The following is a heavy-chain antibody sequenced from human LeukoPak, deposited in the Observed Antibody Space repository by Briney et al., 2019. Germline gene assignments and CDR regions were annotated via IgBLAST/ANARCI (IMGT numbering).Heavy chain of an antibody. J-gene: IGHJ4*02. Sequence: GESLKISCKGSGYRFTSYWIGWVRQMPGKGLEWMGIIYPGDSDTRYSPSFQGQVTISADKSISTAYLQWSSLKASDTAMYYCARPVRYDTYYFDYWGQGTLVTVSS. V-gene: IGHV5-51*01. D-gene: IGHD3-22*01. CDR3: ARPVRYDTYYFDY. CDR1: GYRFTSYW. CDR2: IYPGDSDT.